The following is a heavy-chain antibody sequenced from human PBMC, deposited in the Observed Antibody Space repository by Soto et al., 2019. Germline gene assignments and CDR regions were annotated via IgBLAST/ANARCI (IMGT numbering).Heavy chain of an antibody. V-gene: IGHV1-18*01. J-gene: IGHJ4*02. CDR3: ARDAESGSYSGY. D-gene: IGHD1-26*01. Sequence: ASVKVSCKASGYTFSRYGINWVRQAPGQGLEWMGWISAYNGNTNYAQKLQGRVTMTTDTSTSTVYMELRSLRSDDTAVYYCARDAESGSYSGYWGQGTLVTVSS. CDR2: ISAYNGNT. CDR1: GYTFSRYG.